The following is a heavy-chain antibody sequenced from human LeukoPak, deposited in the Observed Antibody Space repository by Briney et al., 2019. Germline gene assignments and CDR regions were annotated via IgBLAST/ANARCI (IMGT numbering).Heavy chain of an antibody. D-gene: IGHD2-15*01. CDR2: INHSGST. CDR3: ARGYCSGGSCYSDWFDP. Sequence: SETLSLTCAVYGGSFSGYYWSWTRQPPGKGLEWIGEINHSGSTNYNPSLKSRVTISVDTSKNQFSLKLSSVTAADTAVYYCARGYCSGGSCYSDWFDPWGQGTLVTVSS. J-gene: IGHJ5*02. CDR1: GGSFSGYY. V-gene: IGHV4-34*01.